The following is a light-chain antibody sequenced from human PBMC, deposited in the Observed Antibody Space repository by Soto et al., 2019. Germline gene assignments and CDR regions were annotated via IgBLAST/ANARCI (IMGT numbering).Light chain of an antibody. CDR1: YDIRNY. CDR3: QKYNFAPFT. CDR2: AAS. Sequence: DIQLTQSPSSLSASVGDRVTLICRASYDIRNYVSWYQQKPGTAPKLLVYAASTLQTGVPSRFSGSGSGTDFTLTINNLQPEDNATYFCQKYNFAPFTFGPGTKVEI. J-gene: IGKJ3*01. V-gene: IGKV1-27*01.